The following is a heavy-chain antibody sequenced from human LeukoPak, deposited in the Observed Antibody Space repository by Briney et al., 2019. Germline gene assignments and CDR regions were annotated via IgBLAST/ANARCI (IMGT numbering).Heavy chain of an antibody. J-gene: IGHJ5*02. CDR1: GGSFSGYY. CDR2: INHIGST. V-gene: IGHV4-34*01. CDR3: AREAGGTGGWFDP. D-gene: IGHD2-15*01. Sequence: PSETLSLTCAVYGGSFSGYYWSLIRQPPGKGLEWIGEINHIGSTNYNPSLKSRVTISVDTSKNQFSLKLTSVTAADTAVYYCAREAGGTGGWFDPWGQGTLVIVSS.